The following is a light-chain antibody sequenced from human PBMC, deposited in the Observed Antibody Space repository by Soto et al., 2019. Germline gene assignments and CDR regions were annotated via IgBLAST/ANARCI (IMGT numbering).Light chain of an antibody. Sequence: QSALTQPASVSGSPGQSIIISCTGTSSDVGGYNHVSWYQQHPGKAPKLIIYEVRNRPSGVSNRLSGSKSGNTASLTISGLQADDEADYYCCSYTSSSIRVFGGGTKVTVL. CDR1: SSDVGGYNH. CDR2: EVR. CDR3: CSYTSSSIRV. J-gene: IGLJ3*02. V-gene: IGLV2-14*01.